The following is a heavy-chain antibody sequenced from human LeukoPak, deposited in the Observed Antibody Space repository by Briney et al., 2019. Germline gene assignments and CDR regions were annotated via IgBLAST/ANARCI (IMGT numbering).Heavy chain of an antibody. Sequence: GGSLRPSCAASGFTFSSYEMNWVRQAPGKGLEWVSYISSSGSTIYYADSVKGRFTISRDNAKNSLYLQMNSLRAEDTAVYYCARENYDFWKWFDPWGQGTLVTVSS. CDR1: GFTFSSYE. J-gene: IGHJ5*02. CDR2: ISSSGSTI. D-gene: IGHD3-3*01. V-gene: IGHV3-48*03. CDR3: ARENYDFWKWFDP.